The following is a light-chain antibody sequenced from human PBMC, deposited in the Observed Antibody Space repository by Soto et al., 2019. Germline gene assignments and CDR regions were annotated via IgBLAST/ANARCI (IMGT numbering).Light chain of an antibody. CDR1: QGISNY. V-gene: IGKV1-9*01. CDR3: QQLNGFPLT. CDR2: AAS. J-gene: IGKJ4*01. Sequence: DIQMTQSPSSVSSCVGDIFTITCRSSQGISNYLVWYQQKPGKAPKLLIYAASTLQSGVPSRFSGGGSGTDFTLTISSLQPEDFATYYCQQLNGFPLTFGGGTKVDIK.